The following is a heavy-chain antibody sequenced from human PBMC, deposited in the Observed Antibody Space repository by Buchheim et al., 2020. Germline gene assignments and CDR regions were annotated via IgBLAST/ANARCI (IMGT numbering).Heavy chain of an antibody. CDR1: GFTFSSYA. CDR2: ISYDGSNK. D-gene: IGHD3-3*01. CDR3: ARDRLVQFLGWFDP. J-gene: IGHJ5*02. V-gene: IGHV3-30-3*01. Sequence: QVQLVESGGGVVQPGRSLRLSCAASGFTFSSYAMHWVRQAPGKGLEWVAVISYDGSNKYYADSVKGRFTISRDNSKNKLYLQMNSLRAEDTAVYYCARDRLVQFLGWFDPWGQGTL.